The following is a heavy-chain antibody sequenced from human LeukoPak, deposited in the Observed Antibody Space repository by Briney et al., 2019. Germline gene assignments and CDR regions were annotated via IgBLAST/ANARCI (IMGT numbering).Heavy chain of an antibody. Sequence: SETLSLTCAVYGGSFSGYYWSWIRQPPGKGLEWIGEINHSGSTNYNPSLKSRVTISVDTSKDQFSLKLSSVTAADTAVYYCARRRGYGSGSYYNFNWFDPWGQGTLVTVSS. J-gene: IGHJ5*02. D-gene: IGHD3-10*01. CDR1: GGSFSGYY. CDR3: ARRRGYGSGSYYNFNWFDP. V-gene: IGHV4-34*01. CDR2: INHSGST.